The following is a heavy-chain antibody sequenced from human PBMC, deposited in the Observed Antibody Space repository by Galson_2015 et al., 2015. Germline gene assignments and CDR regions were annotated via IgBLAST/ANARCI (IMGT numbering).Heavy chain of an antibody. D-gene: IGHD1-1*01. Sequence: SLRLSCAASGFTFSSYGMHWVRQAPGKGLEWVAVISYDGSNKYYADSVKGRFTISRDNSKNTLYLQMNSLRAEDTAVYYCAKGLEFDYWGQGTLVTVSS. J-gene: IGHJ4*02. CDR2: ISYDGSNK. CDR1: GFTFSSYG. V-gene: IGHV3-30*18. CDR3: AKGLEFDY.